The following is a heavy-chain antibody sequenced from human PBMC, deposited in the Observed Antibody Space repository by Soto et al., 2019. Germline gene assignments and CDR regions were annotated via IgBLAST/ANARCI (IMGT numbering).Heavy chain of an antibody. D-gene: IGHD3-16*01. CDR1: GFTFSDYY. V-gene: IGHV3-11*06. CDR3: ARDIGFDYVN. CDR2: ISSSSSYT. J-gene: IGHJ4*02. Sequence: GGSLRLSCAASGFTFSDYYMSWIRQAPGKGLEWVSYISSSSSYTNYADSVKGRFSISRDSAGNALHLTMNYLSAEDTGVYFCARDIGFDYVNWGQGTLVTVSS.